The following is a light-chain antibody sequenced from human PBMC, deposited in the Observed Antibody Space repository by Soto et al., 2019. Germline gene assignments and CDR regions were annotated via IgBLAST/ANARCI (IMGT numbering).Light chain of an antibody. CDR1: QRVVGNF. Sequence: ELVLTQSPATLSVSPGEGGTLSCRSSQRVVGNFLAWYQQKPGQPPRLLIYGISTRAAGIPDRFSGSGSGTEFTLTISSLQPEDFAVYYCQQHSQWPITFGQGTRLEIK. V-gene: IGKV3D-15*01. CDR3: QQHSQWPIT. CDR2: GIS. J-gene: IGKJ5*01.